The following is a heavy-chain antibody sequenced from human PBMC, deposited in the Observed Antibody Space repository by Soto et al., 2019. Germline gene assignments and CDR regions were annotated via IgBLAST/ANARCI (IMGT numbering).Heavy chain of an antibody. CDR1: GGTFSSYT. D-gene: IGHD5-12*01. V-gene: IGHV1-69*02. CDR3: ARGDSAYSGYVY. J-gene: IGHJ4*02. Sequence: SVKVSCKASGGTFSSYTISWVRQAPGQGLEWMGRIIPILGIANYAQKFQGRVTITADKSTSTAYMELSSLRSEDTAVYYCARGDSAYSGYVYWGQGTLVTVSS. CDR2: IIPILGIA.